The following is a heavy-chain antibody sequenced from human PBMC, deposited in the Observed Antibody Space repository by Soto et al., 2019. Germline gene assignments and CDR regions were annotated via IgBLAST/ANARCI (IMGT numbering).Heavy chain of an antibody. J-gene: IGHJ6*02. CDR2: IHPGDSDS. Sequence: GESLKISCKGSGYIFNNNWIGWVRQMPGKGLEWMGIIHPGDSDSRYSPSFQGHVTISADKSISTAYLQWSSLKASDTAMYYCARRNKGYCSGGSCYLGDYYYGMDVWGQGTTVTVSS. D-gene: IGHD2-15*01. CDR3: ARRNKGYCSGGSCYLGDYYYGMDV. CDR1: GYIFNNNW. V-gene: IGHV5-51*01.